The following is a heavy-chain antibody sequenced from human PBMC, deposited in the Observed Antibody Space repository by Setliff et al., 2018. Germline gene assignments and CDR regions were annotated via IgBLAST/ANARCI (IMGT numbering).Heavy chain of an antibody. CDR3: ARGGTFRYFDF. J-gene: IGHJ4*02. CDR1: GGTFSDYH. CDR2: INHRGST. Sequence: PSETLSLTCAAYGGTFSDYHWTRIRQSPEKGLEWIGEINHRGSTNYNPSLKSRVTISIDTSKNQFSLKLRSVTAADTAVYYCARGGTFRYFDFWGQGAPVTVSS. V-gene: IGHV4-34*01.